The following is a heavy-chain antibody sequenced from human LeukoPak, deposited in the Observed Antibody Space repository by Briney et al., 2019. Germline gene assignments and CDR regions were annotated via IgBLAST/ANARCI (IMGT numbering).Heavy chain of an antibody. CDR2: ISYDGSNK. Sequence: PGGSLRLSCAASGFTFSSYAMHWVRQAPGKGLEWVAVISYDGSNKYYADSVKGRFTISRDNSKNTLYLQMNSLRDEDTAVYYCARDNDYWGQGTLVTVSS. V-gene: IGHV3-30-3*01. J-gene: IGHJ4*02. CDR3: ARDNDY. CDR1: GFTFSSYA.